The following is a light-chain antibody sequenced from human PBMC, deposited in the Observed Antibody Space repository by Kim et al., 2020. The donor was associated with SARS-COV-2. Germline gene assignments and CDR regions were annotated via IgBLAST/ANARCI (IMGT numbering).Light chain of an antibody. CDR3: QQSLSTPWT. V-gene: IGKV1-39*01. Sequence: GDRVTITCRASQSIAIFLNWYQQKPGRAPKLLIYAASSLQSGVPSRFSGGGSGTDFTLTNSSLQPEDFATYYCQQSLSTPWTFGQGTKV. CDR1: QSIAIF. J-gene: IGKJ1*01. CDR2: AAS.